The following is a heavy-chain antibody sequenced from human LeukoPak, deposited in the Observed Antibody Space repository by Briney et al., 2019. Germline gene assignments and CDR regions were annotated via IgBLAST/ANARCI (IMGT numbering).Heavy chain of an antibody. D-gene: IGHD5-12*01. V-gene: IGHV3-23*01. J-gene: IGHJ6*02. CDR1: GFSFSTSP. Sequence: GGSLRLSCAASGFSFSTSPMSWVRRPPGEGLEWVSAMNNGPGATFYRDSVRGRFTISRDDSKSTLYLQMNSLRAEDTGTYYCAKTHYDLLDVWGQGTTVTVSS. CDR3: AKTHYDLLDV. CDR2: MNNGPGAT.